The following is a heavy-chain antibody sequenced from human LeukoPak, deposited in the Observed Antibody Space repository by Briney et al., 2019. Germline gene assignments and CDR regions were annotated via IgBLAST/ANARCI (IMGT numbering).Heavy chain of an antibody. CDR1: GFIFDDHG. J-gene: IGHJ3*02. D-gene: IGHD3-3*01. Sequence: GRTLRLSCAASGFIFDDHGMHWVRQAPGKGLEWVSGISWSSGIIGYADSVKGRFTISRDNAKNSLYLQMESLRAEDTAVYYCAKDTGSPADAITMEDNAFDIWAKEQWSPSLQ. CDR3: AKDTGSPADAITMEDNAFDI. CDR2: ISWSSGII. V-gene: IGHV3-9*01.